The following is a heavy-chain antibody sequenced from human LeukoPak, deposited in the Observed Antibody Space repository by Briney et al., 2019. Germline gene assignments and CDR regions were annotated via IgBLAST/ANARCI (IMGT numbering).Heavy chain of an antibody. D-gene: IGHD4-17*01. J-gene: IGHJ4*02. CDR2: IFHSWST. CDR1: GGSISNGNW. CDR3: ARELGGDFDAFDY. Sequence: PSDTLSLTCTVSGGSISNGNWWSWVRQPPWKGLEWIGEIFHSWSTNHNPSLKSLFNISIDRSNNQVSLNLAFLTDADTSVSYFARELGGDFDAFDYWGQGTLVTVSS. V-gene: IGHV4-4*02.